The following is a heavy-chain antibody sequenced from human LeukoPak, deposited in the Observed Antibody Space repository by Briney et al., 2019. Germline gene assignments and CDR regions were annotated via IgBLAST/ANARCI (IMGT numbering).Heavy chain of an antibody. Sequence: SETLSLTCTVSGGSISSSSYYWGWIRQPPGKGLEWIGSIYYSGSTYYNPSLKSRVTISVDTSKNQFSLKLSSVTAADTAVYYCARLLPAAISWFDPWGQGTLVTVSS. CDR1: GGSISSSSYY. V-gene: IGHV4-39*07. D-gene: IGHD2-2*01. J-gene: IGHJ5*02. CDR3: ARLLPAAISWFDP. CDR2: IYYSGST.